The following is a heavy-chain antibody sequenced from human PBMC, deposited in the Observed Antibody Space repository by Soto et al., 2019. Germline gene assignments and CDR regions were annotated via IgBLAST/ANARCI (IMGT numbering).Heavy chain of an antibody. CDR3: ARGTMVRGTIDPGISCPLEY. CDR2: HGAGGDT. Sequence: EVQLVESGGGLVQPGVSLRLACAASGFTVSSYDMQCVRHVTGKGLEWVSTHGAGGDTYFPESVKGRFTISRDHAKNSLYLQMNQLGAGDTAVSYFARGTMVRGTIDPGISCPLEYWGKGTLVAVSS. CDR1: GFTVSSYD. D-gene: IGHD3-10*01. V-gene: IGHV3-13*01. J-gene: IGHJ4*02.